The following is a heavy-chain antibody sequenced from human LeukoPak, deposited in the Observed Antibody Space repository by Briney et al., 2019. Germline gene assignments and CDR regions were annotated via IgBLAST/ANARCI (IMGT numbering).Heavy chain of an antibody. V-gene: IGHV4-30-4*08. Sequence: SQTLSLTCTVSGGSISSGDYYWSWIRQPPGKGLEWIGYIYYSGSTYYNPSLKSRVTISVDTSKNQFSLKLSSVTAADTAVYYCAREYVVVPAAITYYYYYYMDVWGKGTTVTVSS. CDR2: IYYSGST. CDR1: GGSISSGDYY. CDR3: AREYVVVPAAITYYYYYYMDV. D-gene: IGHD2-2*02. J-gene: IGHJ6*03.